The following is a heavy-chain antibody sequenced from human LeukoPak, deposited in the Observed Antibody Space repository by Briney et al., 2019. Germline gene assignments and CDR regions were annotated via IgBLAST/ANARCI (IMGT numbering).Heavy chain of an antibody. J-gene: IGHJ6*03. V-gene: IGHV4-34*01. CDR1: GGSFSGYY. CDR2: INHSGYT. CDR3: ARRYLYYYYYMDV. D-gene: IGHD2-21*01. Sequence: ETLSLTCDVYGGSFSGYYWSWIRQPPGKGLEWIGEINHSGYTNYNSSLKSRVTISVDTSKNQFSLKLKSVTAADTAVYYCARRYLYYYYYMDVWGKGTTVTISS.